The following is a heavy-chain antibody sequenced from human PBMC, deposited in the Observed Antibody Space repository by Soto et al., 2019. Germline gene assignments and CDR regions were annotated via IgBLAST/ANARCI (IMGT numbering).Heavy chain of an antibody. D-gene: IGHD3-22*01. J-gene: IGHJ4*02. V-gene: IGHV3-9*01. Sequence: EMHLVESGGGLVQPGRSLTISCAASGFTFEDYAMHWVRQAPGKGLEWVSGISWYSGNIIYADSVKGRFTISRDNAKNSLYLQMNSRRFEDAALYYCAKMVTWDSSGYYQGGFDCWGQGTLVTVSS. CDR3: AKMVTWDSSGYYQGGFDC. CDR2: ISWYSGNI. CDR1: GFTFEDYA.